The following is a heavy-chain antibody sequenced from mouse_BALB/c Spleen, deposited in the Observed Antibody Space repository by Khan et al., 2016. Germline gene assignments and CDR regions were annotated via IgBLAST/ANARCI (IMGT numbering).Heavy chain of an antibody. Sequence: QIQLVQSGPELKKPGETVRISCKASGYIFTKYGMNWVKQAPGKGLKWMGWINTNTGEAAYADDFKGRFAFSVETSASTAYLQINNLKNDDSSTYLCARPAYWGQGTILTVSS. CDR2: INTNTGEA. V-gene: IGHV9-3-1*01. J-gene: IGHJ2*01. CDR1: GYIFTKYG. CDR3: ARPAY.